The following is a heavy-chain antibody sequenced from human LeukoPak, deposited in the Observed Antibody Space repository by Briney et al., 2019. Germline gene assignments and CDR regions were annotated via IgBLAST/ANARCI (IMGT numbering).Heavy chain of an antibody. CDR2: IRSKANSYAT. V-gene: IGHV3-73*01. D-gene: IGHD2-15*01. Sequence: GGSLRLSCAASGFTFSGSAMHWVRQASGKGLEWVARIRSKANSYATAYAASVKGRFTISRDDSKNTAYLQMNSLKTEDTAVYYCTRRGYCSGGSCYLDAFDIWGQGTMVTVSS. CDR1: GFTFSGSA. CDR3: TRRGYCSGGSCYLDAFDI. J-gene: IGHJ3*02.